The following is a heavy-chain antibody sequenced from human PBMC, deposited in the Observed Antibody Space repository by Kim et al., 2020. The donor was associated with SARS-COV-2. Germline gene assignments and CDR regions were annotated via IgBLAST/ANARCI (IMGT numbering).Heavy chain of an antibody. CDR3: AKGPSAPYCGGDCRRTKED. V-gene: IGHV3-23*01. Sequence: GGSLRLSCAASGFTFSSYAMSWVRQAPGKGLEWVSAISGSGGSTYYADSVKGRFTISRDNSKNTLYLQMNSLRAEDTAVYYCAKGPSAPYCGGDCRRTKEDWGQGTLVTVSS. J-gene: IGHJ4*02. D-gene: IGHD2-21*02. CDR1: GFTFSSYA. CDR2: ISGSGGST.